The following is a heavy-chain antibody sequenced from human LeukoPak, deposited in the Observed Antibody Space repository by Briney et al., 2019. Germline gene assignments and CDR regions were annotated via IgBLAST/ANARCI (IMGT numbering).Heavy chain of an antibody. CDR3: AKDRALVRSAYFDY. J-gene: IGHJ4*02. CDR2: ISGSGGST. D-gene: IGHD2-21*01. Sequence: TGGSLRLSCAASGFTFSSYAMRWVRQAPGKGLEWVSVISGSGGSTSYADSVKGRFTISRDNSKNTLYLQMNSLRVEDTAVYYCAKDRALVRSAYFDYWGQGTLVIVSS. CDR1: GFTFSSYA. V-gene: IGHV3-23*01.